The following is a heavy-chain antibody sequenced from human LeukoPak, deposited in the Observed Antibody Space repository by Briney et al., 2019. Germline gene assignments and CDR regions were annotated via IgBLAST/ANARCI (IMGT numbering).Heavy chain of an antibody. CDR3: ARAPGEGWFDP. CDR2: IKQDGSEK. D-gene: IGHD4-17*01. Sequence: PGGSLRLSCAASGFTFSSYWMSWVRQAPGKGLEWVASIKQDGSEKYYVDSVKGRFTISRDNAKNSLYLQMNSLRAEDTALYYCARAPGEGWFDPWGQGTWSPSPQ. V-gene: IGHV3-7*01. J-gene: IGHJ5*02. CDR1: GFTFSSYW.